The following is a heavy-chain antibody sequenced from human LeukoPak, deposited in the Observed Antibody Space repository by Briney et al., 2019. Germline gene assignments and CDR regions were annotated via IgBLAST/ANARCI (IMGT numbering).Heavy chain of an antibody. CDR2: INAGNGNT. CDR1: GYTFTSYA. Sequence: ASVKVSCKASGYTFTSYAMHWVRQAPGQRLEWMGWINAGNGNTKYSQKFQGRVTITRDTSASTAYMELSSLRSEDTAMYYCARSSYGLQPADYWGQGTLVTVSS. CDR3: ARSSYGLQPADY. D-gene: IGHD5-18*01. V-gene: IGHV1-3*01. J-gene: IGHJ4*02.